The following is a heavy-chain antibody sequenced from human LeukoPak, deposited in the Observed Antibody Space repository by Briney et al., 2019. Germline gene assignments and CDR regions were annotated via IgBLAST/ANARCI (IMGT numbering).Heavy chain of an antibody. CDR2: INPDSGGT. CDR3: ARGTYYDSSAYSGVRLFDY. Sequence: ASVKVSCKASGYTFTDYYIHWVRQAPGQGLEWMGWINPDSGGTNYAQKFQGRVTMTRDTSISTAYMELTRLTSDDTAVYYCARGTYYDSSAYSGVRLFDYWGQGTLVTVSS. CDR1: GYTFTDYY. J-gene: IGHJ4*02. V-gene: IGHV1-2*02. D-gene: IGHD3-22*01.